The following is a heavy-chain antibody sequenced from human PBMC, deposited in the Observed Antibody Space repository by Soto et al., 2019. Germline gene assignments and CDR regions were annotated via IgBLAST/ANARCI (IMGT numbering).Heavy chain of an antibody. D-gene: IGHD3-22*01. V-gene: IGHV3-23*01. CDR2: ISGSGGST. CDR3: AKTYYYDSSGYYYPFDY. Sequence: EVQLLESGGGLVQPGGSLRLSCAASGFTFSSYAMSWVRQAPGKGREWVSAISGSGGSTYYADSVKGRFTISRDNSKNTLYLQMNSLRAEDTAVYYCAKTYYYDSSGYYYPFDYWGQGTLVTVSS. CDR1: GFTFSSYA. J-gene: IGHJ4*02.